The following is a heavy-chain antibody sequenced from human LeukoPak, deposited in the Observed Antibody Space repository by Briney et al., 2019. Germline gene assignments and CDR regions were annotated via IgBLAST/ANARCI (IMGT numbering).Heavy chain of an antibody. Sequence: PGGSLRLSCAASGFTFSSYAMTWVRQAPGKGLEWVSAISGSDYSTYYADSVKGRFTISRDNSKNTLYLQMNSLRAEDTAVYYCAKVTTLTSYYIGYWGQGTLVTVSS. V-gene: IGHV3-23*01. J-gene: IGHJ4*02. CDR1: GFTFSSYA. CDR2: ISGSDYST. CDR3: AKVTTLTSYYIGY. D-gene: IGHD4-17*01.